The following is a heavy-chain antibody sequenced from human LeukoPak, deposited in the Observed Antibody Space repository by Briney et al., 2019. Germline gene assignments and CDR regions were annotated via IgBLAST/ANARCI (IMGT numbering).Heavy chain of an antibody. CDR3: ARGPLGYSSGWCLDY. V-gene: IGHV1-2*02. CDR1: GYTFTGYY. D-gene: IGHD6-19*01. J-gene: IGHJ4*02. CDR2: INPNINGT. Sequence: ASVKVSCKASGYTFTGYYIHWVRQAPEQGLEWMGWINPNINGTNYAQKFQGRVTMTRDTSISTAYMELSRLRSDDTAAYYCARGPLGYSSGWCLDYWGQGTLVTVSS.